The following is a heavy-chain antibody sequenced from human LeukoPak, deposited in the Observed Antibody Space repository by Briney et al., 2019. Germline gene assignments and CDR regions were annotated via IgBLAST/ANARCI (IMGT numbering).Heavy chain of an antibody. D-gene: IGHD2-2*01. Sequence: ASVKVSCKGSGYTFTGSYMHWVRQAPGQGLEWMGWINPNSGGTNYAQKFRGRVTMTRDTSISTAYMELSRLGSDDTAVYYCARDPGIVVVPAEVDYWGQGTLVTVSS. V-gene: IGHV1-2*02. J-gene: IGHJ4*02. CDR1: GYTFTGSY. CDR2: INPNSGGT. CDR3: ARDPGIVVVPAEVDY.